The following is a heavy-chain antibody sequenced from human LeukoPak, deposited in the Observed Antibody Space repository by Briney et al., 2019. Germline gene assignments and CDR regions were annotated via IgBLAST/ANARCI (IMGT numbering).Heavy chain of an antibody. J-gene: IGHJ5*02. V-gene: IGHV4-59*01. CDR3: ARDQSWFDP. Sequence: SETLSLTCTVSGGSISSYYWSWIRQPPGKGLEWIGYIYYSGSTNYNPSLKSRVTISVDTSKNQFSLKLSSETAADTAVYYCARDQSWFDPWGQGTLVTVSS. CDR1: GGSISSYY. CDR2: IYYSGST.